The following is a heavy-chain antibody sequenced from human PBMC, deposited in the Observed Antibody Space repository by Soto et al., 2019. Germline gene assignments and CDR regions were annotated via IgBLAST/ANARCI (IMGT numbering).Heavy chain of an antibody. CDR1: GFTFDDYA. D-gene: IGHD4-17*01. CDR2: ISWNSGSI. Sequence: GGSLRLSCAASGFTFDDYAMHWVRQAPGKGLEWVSGISWNSGSIGYADSVKGRFTISRDNAKNSLYLQMNSLRAEDTALYYCAKGVSSSDYDDAFDIWGQGTMVTVSS. V-gene: IGHV3-9*01. CDR3: AKGVSSSDYDDAFDI. J-gene: IGHJ3*02.